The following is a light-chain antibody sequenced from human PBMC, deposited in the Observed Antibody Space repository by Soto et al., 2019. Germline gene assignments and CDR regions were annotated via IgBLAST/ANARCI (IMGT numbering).Light chain of an antibody. CDR1: QSISSH. Sequence: DIQMTQSPSSLSASVGDRVTITFRASQSISSHENWCQQKPRKAPKLLIHAGSSLQSRFPSRFCGSGSGTDFTLTIRSLQPADFSTSSCQQRYSTPRTFGGGPQVEMK. CDR3: QQRYSTPRT. V-gene: IGKV1-39*01. J-gene: IGKJ4*01. CDR2: AGS.